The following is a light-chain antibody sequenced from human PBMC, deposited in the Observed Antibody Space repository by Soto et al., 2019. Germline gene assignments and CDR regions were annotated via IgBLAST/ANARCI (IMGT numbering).Light chain of an antibody. CDR1: SSDVGGYHY. CDR2: DVS. CDR3: CSYAGNYTFV. J-gene: IGLJ1*01. V-gene: IGLV2-11*01. Sequence: SALTQPRSVSGSPGQSVTISCTGTSSDVGGYHYVSWYQQHPGKAPKLMIYDVSKRPSGVPHRFTGSKSDNTASLTISGLQAEDEADYYCCSYAGNYTFVFGTGTKVTVL.